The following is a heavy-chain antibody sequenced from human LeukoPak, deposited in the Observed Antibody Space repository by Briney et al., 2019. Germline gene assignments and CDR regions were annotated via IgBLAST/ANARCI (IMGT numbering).Heavy chain of an antibody. Sequence: KSGGSLRLSCAASGFTFSSYAMNWVRQAPGKGLEWVSSITTSSSYIYYADSVKGRFTISRDDAKNSLYLQMNSLKAEDTAVCYCARDPAAAGTVWFDPWGQGTLVTVSS. D-gene: IGHD6-13*01. V-gene: IGHV3-21*01. CDR3: ARDPAAAGTVWFDP. J-gene: IGHJ5*02. CDR2: ITTSSSYI. CDR1: GFTFSSYA.